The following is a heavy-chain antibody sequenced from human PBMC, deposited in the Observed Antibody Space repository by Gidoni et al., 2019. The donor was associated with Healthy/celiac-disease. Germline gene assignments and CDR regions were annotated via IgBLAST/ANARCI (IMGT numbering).Heavy chain of an antibody. CDR3: ARDPSRTHYFDY. CDR1: GFPFSSYG. Sequence: QVQLVESGGGVVQPGRSLRLSWAASGFPFSSYGMHWVRQAPGKGLEWVAVIWYDGSNKYYADSVKGRFTISRDNSKNTLYLQMNSLRAEDTAVYYCARDPSRTHYFDYWGQGTLVTVSS. D-gene: IGHD1-7*01. CDR2: IWYDGSNK. V-gene: IGHV3-33*01. J-gene: IGHJ4*02.